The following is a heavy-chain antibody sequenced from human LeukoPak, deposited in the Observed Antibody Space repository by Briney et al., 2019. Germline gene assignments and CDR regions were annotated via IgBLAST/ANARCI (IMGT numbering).Heavy chain of an antibody. CDR1: GGSISSSSYY. V-gene: IGHV4-39*07. CDR3: ARGYDYVWGSYRYTGQYFDY. Sequence: PSETLSLTCTVSGGSISSSSYYWSWIRQPPGKGLEWIGEINHSGSTNYNPSLKSRVTISVDTSKNQFSLKLSSVTAADTAVYYCARGYDYVWGSYRYTGQYFDYWGQGTLVTVSS. CDR2: INHSGST. D-gene: IGHD3-16*02. J-gene: IGHJ4*02.